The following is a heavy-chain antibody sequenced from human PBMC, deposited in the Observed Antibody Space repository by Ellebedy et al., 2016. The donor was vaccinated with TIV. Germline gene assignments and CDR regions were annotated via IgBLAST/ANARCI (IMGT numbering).Heavy chain of an antibody. V-gene: IGHV3-23*01. CDR1: GFTFSNFA. J-gene: IGHJ4*02. Sequence: GGSLRLSCAASGFTFSNFAMHWVRQAPGKGLEWLSVISACGDNTYNADSVKGRFTITRDNSKNTLFLQMNRLRTEDTAVYYCAKGSSSGFNYDRVGFQYWGQGTLVTVSS. CDR3: AKGSSSGFNYDRVGFQY. D-gene: IGHD3-22*01. CDR2: ISACGDNT.